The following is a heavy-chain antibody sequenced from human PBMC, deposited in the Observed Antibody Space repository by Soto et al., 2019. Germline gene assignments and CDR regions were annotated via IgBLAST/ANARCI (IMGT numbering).Heavy chain of an antibody. CDR3: ARDQGSHPGD. Sequence: QVQLQESGPGLVRPSGTVSLTCAVSGVSISSDNWWSWVRQPPGKALEWIGEIHHSGSTNYNPSLKSRVTMSVVPSKDLFALTLNSVTAADAAFYYCARDQGSHPGDWGQGTRVSATS. D-gene: IGHD6-13*01. CDR1: GVSISSDNW. J-gene: IGHJ4*02. V-gene: IGHV4-4*02. CDR2: IHHSGST.